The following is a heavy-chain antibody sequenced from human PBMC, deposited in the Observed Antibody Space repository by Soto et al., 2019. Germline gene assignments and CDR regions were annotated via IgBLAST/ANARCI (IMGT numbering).Heavy chain of an antibody. CDR1: GYTFASYG. D-gene: IGHD2-15*01. CDR2: ISAYNGNT. V-gene: IGHV1-18*01. Sequence: ASVKVSCKASGYTFASYGISWVRQAPGQGLEWMGWISAYNGNTNYAQKLQGRVTMTTDTSTSTAYMELRSLRSDDTAVYYCARVNLLLVPFDYWGQGTLVTVSS. J-gene: IGHJ4*02. CDR3: ARVNLLLVPFDY.